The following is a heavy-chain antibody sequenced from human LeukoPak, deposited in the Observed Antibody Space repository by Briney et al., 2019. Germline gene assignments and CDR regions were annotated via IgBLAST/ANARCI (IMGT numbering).Heavy chain of an antibody. CDR1: GGSFSGYY. V-gene: IGHV4-34*01. CDR3: ARELFDY. J-gene: IGHJ4*02. CDR2: INHSGST. Sequence: SETLSRNCAVYGGSFSGYYWSWIRQPPGKGLEWIGEINHSGSTNYNPSLKSRVTISVDTSKNQFSLKLSSVTAADTAVYYCARELFDYWGQGTLVTVSS.